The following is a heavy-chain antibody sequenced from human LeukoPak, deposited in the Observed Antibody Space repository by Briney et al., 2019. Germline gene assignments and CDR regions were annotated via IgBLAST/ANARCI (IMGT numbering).Heavy chain of an antibody. CDR3: AATSVGWFRVVVPAAMFDY. CDR1: GGSISNYY. D-gene: IGHD2-2*01. J-gene: IGHJ4*02. V-gene: IGHV4-59*01. Sequence: SETLSLTCTVSGGSISNYYWSWIRQPPGKGLEWIGYIYSSGSTNYNPSLKSRVTMSIDTSKKQFSLKLSSVTAADTAVYYCAATSVGWFRVVVPAAMFDYWGQGTLVTVSS. CDR2: IYSSGST.